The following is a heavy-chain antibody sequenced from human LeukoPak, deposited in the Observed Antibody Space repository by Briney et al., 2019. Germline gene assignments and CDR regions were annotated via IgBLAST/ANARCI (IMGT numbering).Heavy chain of an antibody. J-gene: IGHJ5*02. CDR2: ISSSSSYI. Sequence: GGSLRLSCAASGFTFSSYSMNWVRQAPGKGLEWVSSISSSSSYIYYADSVKGRFTISRDNAKNSLYLQMNSLRAEDTAVYYCARGSGWYLEGEWFDPWGQGTLVTVSS. CDR3: ARGSGWYLEGEWFDP. V-gene: IGHV3-21*01. CDR1: GFTFSSYS. D-gene: IGHD6-13*01.